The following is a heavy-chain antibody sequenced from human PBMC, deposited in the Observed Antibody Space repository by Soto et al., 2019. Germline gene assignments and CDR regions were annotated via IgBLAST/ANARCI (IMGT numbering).Heavy chain of an antibody. Sequence: PGGSLRLSCAASGFTFSSYWMSWVRQAPGKGLEWVANIKQDGSEKYYVDSVKGRFTISRDNAKNSLYLQMNSLRAEDTAVYYCARDNWNYALHWFDPWGQGTLVTVSS. D-gene: IGHD1-7*01. CDR3: ARDNWNYALHWFDP. J-gene: IGHJ5*02. V-gene: IGHV3-7*01. CDR2: IKQDGSEK. CDR1: GFTFSSYW.